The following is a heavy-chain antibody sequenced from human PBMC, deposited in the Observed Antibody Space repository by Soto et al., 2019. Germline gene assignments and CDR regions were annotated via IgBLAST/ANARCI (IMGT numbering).Heavy chain of an antibody. CDR3: AREDIVVVTPYYYYGMDV. V-gene: IGHV1-69*13. J-gene: IGHJ6*02. Sequence: SVKVSCKASGGTFSSYAISWVRQAPGQGLEWMGGVIPIFGTANYAQKFQGRVTITADESTSTAYMELSSLRSEDTAVYYCAREDIVVVTPYYYYGMDVWGQGTTVTVSS. CDR2: VIPIFGTA. CDR1: GGTFSSYA. D-gene: IGHD2-21*02.